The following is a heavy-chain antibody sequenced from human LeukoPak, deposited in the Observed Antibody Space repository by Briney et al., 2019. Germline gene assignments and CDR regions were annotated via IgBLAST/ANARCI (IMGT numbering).Heavy chain of an antibody. J-gene: IGHJ4*02. CDR3: ARGYYDFWSGTVTFIDY. CDR1: GYTFTGYY. Sequence: ASVKVSCKASGYTFTGYYMHWVRQAPGQGLEWMGWINPNSGGTNYAQKFQGRVTMTRDTSISTAYMELSRLRSDDTAVYYCARGYYDFWSGTVTFIDYWGQGTLVTVSS. V-gene: IGHV1-2*02. CDR2: INPNSGGT. D-gene: IGHD3-3*01.